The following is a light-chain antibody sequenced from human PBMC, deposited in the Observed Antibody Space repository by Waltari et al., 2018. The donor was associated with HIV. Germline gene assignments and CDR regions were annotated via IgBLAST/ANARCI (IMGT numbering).Light chain of an antibody. CDR1: QSISFY. CDR2: DAS. V-gene: IGKV1-39*01. J-gene: IGKJ1*01. CDR3: QHYINYPWT. Sequence: DIQMTQSPSSLSASVGDRVTISCRASQSISFYLNWYQQKPGKAPNLLIYDASSLQSGLPPRFSGSGSGTEFTLTISSLQPDDFATYFCQHYINYPWTFGQGTKVEI.